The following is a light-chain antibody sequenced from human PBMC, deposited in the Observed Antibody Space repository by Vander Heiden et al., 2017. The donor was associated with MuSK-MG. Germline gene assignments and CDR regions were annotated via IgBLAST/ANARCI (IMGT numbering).Light chain of an antibody. CDR1: GRSVAGYNF. Sequence: QSPLTQPASVSLSPSQPLTISCTVTGRSVAGYNFVSWYRPHPAKAPKLMIYDVNSRPSGVSIRFSGSKSGNTASLTISGLQAEDEAQYYCTSYTNRMNLVFGGGTKLTVL. CDR2: DVN. V-gene: IGLV2-14*03. J-gene: IGLJ2*01. CDR3: TSYTNRMNLV.